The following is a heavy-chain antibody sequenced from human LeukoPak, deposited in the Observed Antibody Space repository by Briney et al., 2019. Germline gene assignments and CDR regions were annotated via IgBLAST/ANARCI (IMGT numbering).Heavy chain of an antibody. D-gene: IGHD4-23*01. CDR2: IIPILGIA. CDR3: ARDGDGGNSDY. CDR1: GGTFSSYA. Sequence: SVKVSCKASGGTFSSYAISWVRQAPGQGLEWMGRIIPILGIANYAQKFQGRVTNTADKSTSTAYMELSSLRSEDTAVYYCARDGDGGNSDYWGQGTLVTVSS. J-gene: IGHJ4*02. V-gene: IGHV1-69*04.